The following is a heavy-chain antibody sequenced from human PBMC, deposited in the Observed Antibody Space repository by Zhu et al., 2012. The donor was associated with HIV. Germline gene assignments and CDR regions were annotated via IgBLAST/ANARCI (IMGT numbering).Heavy chain of an antibody. CDR1: GYSISSGYY. D-gene: IGHD2-15*01. V-gene: IGHV4-38-2*01. J-gene: IGHJ5*01. Sequence: QVQLQETGPGLVKPSETLSLTCAVSGYSISSGYYWGWIRQPPGKGLEWIGSIYRSGNDYYNPSLNSRVTITVDTSKNQFSVKLTSVTAADTAIYYCAGHSDIVVVASPSSRGEXKPNWFDSWGQGILVTVSS. CDR2: IYRSGND. CDR3: AGHSDIVVVASPSSRGEXKPNWFDS.